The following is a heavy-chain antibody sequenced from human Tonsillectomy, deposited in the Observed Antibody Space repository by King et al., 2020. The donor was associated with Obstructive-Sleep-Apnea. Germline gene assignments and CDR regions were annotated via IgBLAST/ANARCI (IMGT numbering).Heavy chain of an antibody. Sequence: VQLQESGPGLVKPSETLSLTCTVSGGSISSYYWSWIRQPPGKGLEWIGYIYYSGSTNYNPSLKGRVTISVDTSKNLFSLKLSSVTAADTAVSYSARERGPDLGRGFGEVGWGQGTMATVSS. V-gene: IGHV4-59*01. J-gene: IGHJ4*02. D-gene: IGHD3-10*01. CDR2: IYYSGST. CDR3: ARERGPDLGRGFGEVG. CDR1: GGSISSYY.